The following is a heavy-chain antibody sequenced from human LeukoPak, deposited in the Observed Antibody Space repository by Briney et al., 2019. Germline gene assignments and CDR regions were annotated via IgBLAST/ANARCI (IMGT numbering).Heavy chain of an antibody. V-gene: IGHV1-2*02. Sequence: EASVKVSCKASGYTFTGYYMHWVRQAPGQGLEWMGWINPNSGGTNYAQKLQGRVTMTTDTSTSTAYMELRSLRSDDTAVYYCARVGQRLWYQTTNPQNWFDPWGQGTLVTVSS. D-gene: IGHD4/OR15-4a*01. CDR2: INPNSGGT. J-gene: IGHJ5*02. CDR1: GYTFTGYY. CDR3: ARVGQRLWYQTTNPQNWFDP.